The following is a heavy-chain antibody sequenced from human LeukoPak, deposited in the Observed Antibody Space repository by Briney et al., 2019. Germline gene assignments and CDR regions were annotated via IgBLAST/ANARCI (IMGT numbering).Heavy chain of an antibody. Sequence: ASVKVSCKASGYTFTGYYMHWVRQTPGQGLEWMGWINPNSGGTNYAQKFQGRVTMTRDTSISTAYMELSRLRSDDTAVYYCARAGTYYDILTGYYSNDYYGMDVWGQGTTVTVSS. J-gene: IGHJ6*02. V-gene: IGHV1-2*02. CDR1: GYTFTGYY. CDR2: INPNSGGT. D-gene: IGHD3-9*01. CDR3: ARAGTYYDILTGYYSNDYYGMDV.